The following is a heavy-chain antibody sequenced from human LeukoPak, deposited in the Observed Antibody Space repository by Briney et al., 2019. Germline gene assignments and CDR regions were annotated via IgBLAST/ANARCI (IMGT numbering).Heavy chain of an antibody. CDR3: ATGIVGASAPGY. D-gene: IGHD1-26*01. CDR2: ISGSGGST. Sequence: GGSLRLSCAASGFTFSNYAMSWVRQAPGKGLEWVSAISGSGGSTYYANSVKGRFTISRDNSKNTLYLQMNSLRAEDTAVYYCATGIVGASAPGYWGQGTLVTVSS. J-gene: IGHJ4*02. CDR1: GFTFSNYA. V-gene: IGHV3-23*01.